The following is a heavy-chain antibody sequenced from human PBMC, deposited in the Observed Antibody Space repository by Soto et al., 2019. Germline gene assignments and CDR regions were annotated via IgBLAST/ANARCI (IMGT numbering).Heavy chain of an antibody. D-gene: IGHD3-22*01. Sequence: QVQVVQSGAEVKKPGASVKVSCKTSGYTFTNYHVHWVRQAPGQGLEWMGAINPNGGSTTYAQHLQGRVTMTSDSSTSTVYMEMGSLRSDDSAVYYCARGTFDSSGNYFAGWFGPWGQGTLVTVSS. V-gene: IGHV1-46*01. J-gene: IGHJ5*02. CDR2: INPNGGST. CDR1: GYTFTNYH. CDR3: ARGTFDSSGNYFAGWFGP.